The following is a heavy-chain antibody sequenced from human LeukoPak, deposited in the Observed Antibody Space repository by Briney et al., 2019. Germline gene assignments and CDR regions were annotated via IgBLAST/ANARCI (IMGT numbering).Heavy chain of an antibody. J-gene: IGHJ4*02. D-gene: IGHD1-26*01. CDR2: ISGSGGST. CDR3: AKTMGAIDHDY. Sequence: GGSLRLSCAASGFTFAGYAMSWVRQAPGKGLEGVSTISGSGGSTYYADSVKGRFTISRDNSKNTLYLQMNSLRAEDTAVYYCAKTMGAIDHDYWGQGTLVTVSS. V-gene: IGHV3-23*01. CDR1: GFTFAGYA.